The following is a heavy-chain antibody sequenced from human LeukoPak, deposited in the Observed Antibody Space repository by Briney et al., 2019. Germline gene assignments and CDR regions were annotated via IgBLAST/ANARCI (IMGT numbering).Heavy chain of an antibody. CDR2: INSDGSST. CDR1: GFTFSSYW. D-gene: IGHD1-26*01. Sequence: GGSLRLSCAASGFTFSSYWMHWVRQAPGKRLVWVSRINSDGSSTSYADSVKGRFTISRDNAKNTLYLQMNSLRAEDTAVYYCARDGRATAFDYWGQGTLVTVSS. V-gene: IGHV3-74*01. CDR3: ARDGRATAFDY. J-gene: IGHJ4*02.